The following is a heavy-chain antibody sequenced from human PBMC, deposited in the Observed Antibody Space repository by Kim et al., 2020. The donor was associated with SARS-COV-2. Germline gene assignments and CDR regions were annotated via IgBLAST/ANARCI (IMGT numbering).Heavy chain of an antibody. D-gene: IGHD3-10*01. CDR3: ARVPAYYGSERGGFDY. CDR1: GYTFTSYG. Sequence: ASVKVSCKASGYTFTSYGISWVRQAPGQGLEWMGWISAYNGNTNYAQKLQGRVTMTTDTSTSTAYMELRSLRSDDTAVYYCARVPAYYGSERGGFDYWGQGTLVTVSS. J-gene: IGHJ4*02. CDR2: ISAYNGNT. V-gene: IGHV1-18*01.